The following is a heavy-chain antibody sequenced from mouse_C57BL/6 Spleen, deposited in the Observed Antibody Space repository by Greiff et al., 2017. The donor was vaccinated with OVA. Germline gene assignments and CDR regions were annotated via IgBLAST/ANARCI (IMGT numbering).Heavy chain of an antibody. CDR1: GYAFSSYW. CDR2: IYPGDGDT. CDR3: ARGDDGYPYYFDY. D-gene: IGHD2-3*01. J-gene: IGHJ2*01. Sequence: QVQLQQSGAELVKPGASVKISCKASGYAFSSYWMNWVKQRPGKGLEWIGQIYPGDGDTNYNGKFKGKATLTADKSSSTAYMQLSSLTSEDSAVYFCARGDDGYPYYFDYWGQGTTLTVSS. V-gene: IGHV1-80*01.